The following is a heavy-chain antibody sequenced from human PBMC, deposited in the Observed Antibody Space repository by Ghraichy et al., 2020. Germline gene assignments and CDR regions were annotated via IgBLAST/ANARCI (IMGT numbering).Heavy chain of an antibody. CDR2: IWYDGSNK. CDR1: GFTFSSYG. CDR3: ARVHYDSSGFDY. Sequence: TLSLTCAASGFTFSSYGMHWVRQAPGKGLEWVAVIWYDGSNKYYADSVKGRFTISRDNSKNTLYLQMNSLRAEDTAVYYCARVHYDSSGFDYWGQGTLVTVSS. V-gene: IGHV3-33*01. D-gene: IGHD3-22*01. J-gene: IGHJ4*02.